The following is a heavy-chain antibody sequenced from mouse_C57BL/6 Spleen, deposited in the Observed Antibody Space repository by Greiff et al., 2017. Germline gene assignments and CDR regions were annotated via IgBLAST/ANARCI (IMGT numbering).Heavy chain of an antibody. V-gene: IGHV5-17*01. CDR2: ISSGSSNI. CDR3: ARRPSSCYAMGY. D-gene: IGHD3-1*01. Sequence: VQLKESGGGLVKPGGSLKLSCAASGFTFSDYGMHWVRQAPEKGLEWVAYISSGSSNIYYADTVKGRFTISRGNAKNTLFLQMTSLRSEDTAMYYCARRPSSCYAMGYWGQGTSVTVAS. J-gene: IGHJ4*01. CDR1: GFTFSDYG.